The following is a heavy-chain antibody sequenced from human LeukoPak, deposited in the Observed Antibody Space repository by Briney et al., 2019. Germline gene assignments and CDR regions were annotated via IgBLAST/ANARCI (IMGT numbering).Heavy chain of an antibody. CDR1: GYTFTGYY. V-gene: IGHV1-2*02. CDR2: INPNSGGT. D-gene: IGHD4-17*01. CDR3: ARELIMTTVTRDY. J-gene: IGHJ4*02. Sequence: ASMKLSCKASGYTFTGYYMHWVRQAPGQGLEWMGWINPNSGGTNYAQKFQGRVTMTRDTSISTAYMELSRLRSDDTAVYYCARELIMTTVTRDYWGQGTLVTVSS.